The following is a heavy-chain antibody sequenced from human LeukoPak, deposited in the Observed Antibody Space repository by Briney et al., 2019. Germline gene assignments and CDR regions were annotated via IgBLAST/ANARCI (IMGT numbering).Heavy chain of an antibody. Sequence: GASVKVSCKASGGTFSSYAISWVRQAPGQGLEWMGGIIPIFGTANYAQKFQGRLTINADGSTSTVYMELRSLRSEDTAVYFCARGPPPLYSGSYRPLDHWGQGTLVTVSS. J-gene: IGHJ4*02. CDR3: ARGPPPLYSGSYRPLDH. CDR1: GGTFSSYA. CDR2: IIPIFGTA. V-gene: IGHV1-69*01. D-gene: IGHD1-26*01.